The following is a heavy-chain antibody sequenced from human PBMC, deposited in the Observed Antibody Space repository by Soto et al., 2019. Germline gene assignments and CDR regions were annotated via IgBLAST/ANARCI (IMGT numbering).Heavy chain of an antibody. V-gene: IGHV3-30*18. J-gene: IGHJ4*02. CDR2: ISYDGSNK. Sequence: VGSLRLSCAASGFTFSSYGMHWVRQAPGKGLEWVAVISYDGSNKYYADSVKGRFTISRDNSKNTLYLQMNSLRAEDTAVYYCAKDPYSSGWYANFDYWGQGTLVTVSS. CDR1: GFTFSSYG. CDR3: AKDPYSSGWYANFDY. D-gene: IGHD6-19*01.